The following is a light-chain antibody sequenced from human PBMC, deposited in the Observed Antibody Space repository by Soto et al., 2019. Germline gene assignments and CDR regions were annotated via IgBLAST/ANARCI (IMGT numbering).Light chain of an antibody. Sequence: EVIITKSPATLSVSPGEKATPSRRVRQSVGTNVIWYQQKPGQAPRLLIFSASTRAAGIPVRFSGSGSGTDFTLTISRLEPEDFAVYYCQQCKHWFSITFGQGTRLEIK. J-gene: IGKJ5*01. CDR3: QQCKHWFSIT. CDR1: QSVGTN. CDR2: SAS. V-gene: IGKV3-15*01.